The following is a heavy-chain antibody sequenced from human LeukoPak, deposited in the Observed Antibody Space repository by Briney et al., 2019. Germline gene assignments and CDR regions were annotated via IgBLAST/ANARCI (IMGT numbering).Heavy chain of an antibody. CDR2: ITASGGNT. CDR1: GFTFSSYA. D-gene: IGHD3-3*01. CDR3: ARDGDFTGVDY. V-gene: IGHV3-23*01. Sequence: GGSLRLSCAASGFTFSSYAMGWVRQAPGKGLEWVSAITASGGNTYYADSVKGRFTISRDNAKNSLYLQMNSLRAEDTAVYYCARDGDFTGVDYWGQGTLVTVSS. J-gene: IGHJ4*02.